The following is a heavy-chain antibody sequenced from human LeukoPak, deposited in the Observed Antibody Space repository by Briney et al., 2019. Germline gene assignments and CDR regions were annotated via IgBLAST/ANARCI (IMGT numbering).Heavy chain of an antibody. CDR3: ARGWATTQYTYYFVY. D-gene: IGHD5-12*01. J-gene: IGHJ4*02. V-gene: IGHV3-33*01. Sequence: GGSLRLSCAASEFTFSNYGMHWVRQAPGKGLEWVAVIWYDGSNKYYVDSVKGRFTISRDNFKNTLYLQMNSLRAEDTAVYYCARGWATTQYTYYFVYWGQGTLVTVAS. CDR2: IWYDGSNK. CDR1: EFTFSNYG.